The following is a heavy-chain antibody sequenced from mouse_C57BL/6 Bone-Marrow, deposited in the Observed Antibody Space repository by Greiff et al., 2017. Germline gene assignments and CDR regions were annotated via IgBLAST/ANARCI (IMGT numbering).Heavy chain of an antibody. D-gene: IGHD1-1*01. CDR3: VRYGRSYTWFAY. CDR1: GFNFTNSY. J-gene: IGHJ3*01. CDR2: IDPANGNT. Sequence: VQLQQSVAELVRPGASVKLSCTASGFNFTNSYMHWVKQRPEQGLEWIGRIDPANGNTKYTPKFQGKATITADTSSNTAYLQLSSLTSEDSAIYYCVRYGRSYTWFAYWGQGTLVTVSA. V-gene: IGHV14-3*01.